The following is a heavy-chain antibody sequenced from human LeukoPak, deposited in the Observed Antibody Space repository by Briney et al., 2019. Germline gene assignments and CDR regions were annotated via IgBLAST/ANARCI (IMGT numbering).Heavy chain of an antibody. CDR3: ARVAAAGCLDY. CDR2: IHYSGST. CDR1: GGSISNYY. J-gene: IGHJ4*02. V-gene: IGHV4-59*01. D-gene: IGHD6-13*01. Sequence: SETLSLTCTVSGGSISNYYWSWIRQPPGKGLEWIGYIHYSGSTNYNPSLRSRVTISVDTSKNQFSLNLRSVTAADTAVYYCARVAAAGCLDYWGQGTLVTVSS.